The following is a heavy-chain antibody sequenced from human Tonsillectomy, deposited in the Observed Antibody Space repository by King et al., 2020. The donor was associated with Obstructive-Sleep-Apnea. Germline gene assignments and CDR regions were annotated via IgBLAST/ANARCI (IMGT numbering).Heavy chain of an antibody. CDR2: IIPIFGTA. Sequence: VQLVQSGAEVKKPGSSVKVSCKASGGTFSSYAISWVRQAPGQGLEWMGGIIPIFGTANYAQTFQGRVTITADESTSTAYMELSSLRSEDTAVYYCAREIAYYDILTGYYRGYFDYWGQGTLVTVSS. V-gene: IGHV1-69*01. D-gene: IGHD3-9*01. CDR1: GGTFSSYA. CDR3: AREIAYYDILTGYYRGYFDY. J-gene: IGHJ4*02.